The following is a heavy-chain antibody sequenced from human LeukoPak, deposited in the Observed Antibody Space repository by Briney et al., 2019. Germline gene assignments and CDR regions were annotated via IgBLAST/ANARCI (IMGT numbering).Heavy chain of an antibody. CDR3: AREGEMITLPQSLRANYYYYYYMDV. CDR2: INWNGGST. J-gene: IGHJ6*03. CDR1: GFTFDDYG. Sequence: RSGGSLRLSCAASGFTFDDYGMSWVRQAPGKGLEWVSGINWNGGSTGYADSVKGRFTISRDNAKNSLYLQMNSLRAEDTALYYCAREGEMITLPQSLRANYYYYYYMDVWGKGTTVTVSS. D-gene: IGHD3-16*01. V-gene: IGHV3-20*04.